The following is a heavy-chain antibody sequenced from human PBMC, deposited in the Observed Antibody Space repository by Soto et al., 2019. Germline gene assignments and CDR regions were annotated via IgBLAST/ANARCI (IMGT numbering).Heavy chain of an antibody. V-gene: IGHV3-72*01. D-gene: IGHD1-1*01. CDR1: GFSFSDHY. J-gene: IGHJ4*02. CDR3: ATEPANDQCELLHFGY. CDR2: IRNTPNGYTT. Sequence: GRSLRLSCAASGFSFSDHYMDWVRQATGKGLEWLCRIRNTPNGYTTEYAASVKGRITISRDDSKNSLFRKLTKLRIHDTAVYCCATEPANDQCELLHFGYWGQGALVTVSS.